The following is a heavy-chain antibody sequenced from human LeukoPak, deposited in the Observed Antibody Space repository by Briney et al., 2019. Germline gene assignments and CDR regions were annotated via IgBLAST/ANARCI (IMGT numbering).Heavy chain of an antibody. D-gene: IGHD3-3*01. CDR1: GFAFNNFY. V-gene: IGHV3-74*01. Sequence: PGGSLRLSCAASGFAFNNFYMHWVRQFPGQGLLWVSRINTDGSSTVYADSVKGRFTISRDNAKSTLYLQMNSLRAEDTAVYYCAKDTVRFLDTPGAFDIWGQGTMVTVSS. CDR3: AKDTVRFLDTPGAFDI. J-gene: IGHJ3*02. CDR2: INTDGSST.